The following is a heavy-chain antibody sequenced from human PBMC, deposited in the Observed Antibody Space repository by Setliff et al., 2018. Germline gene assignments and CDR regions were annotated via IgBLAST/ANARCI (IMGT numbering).Heavy chain of an antibody. D-gene: IGHD6-6*01. CDR1: GGTFSDYY. J-gene: IGHJ4*02. V-gene: IGHV4-34*01. CDR2: INHRGST. CDR3: ARGRNIAARLLDS. Sequence: PSETLSLTCTAYGGTFSDYYWTWIRQPPGKGLEWIGEINHRGSTNYNPSLKSRATISIDTSKDQFSLKLISMSAADTAVYFCARGRNIAARLLDSWGQGALVTAPQ.